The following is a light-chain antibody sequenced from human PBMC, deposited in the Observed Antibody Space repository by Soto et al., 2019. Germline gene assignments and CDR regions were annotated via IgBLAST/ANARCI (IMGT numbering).Light chain of an antibody. CDR1: QNISTS. CDR2: DVS. Sequence: DIQLTQSPSTLSASVGDRVTITCRPSQNISTSLAWYQQRSGRAPKLLIYDVSNLESGVPSRFSGSGSGTEFSLTIRGLQPDDFATYYRQQYDSYRTFGQGTTVEVK. V-gene: IGKV1-5*01. J-gene: IGKJ1*01. CDR3: QQYDSYRT.